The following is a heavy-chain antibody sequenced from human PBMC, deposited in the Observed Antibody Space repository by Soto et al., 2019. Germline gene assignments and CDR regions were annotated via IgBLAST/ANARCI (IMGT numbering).Heavy chain of an antibody. CDR3: ARVARTGQYYFDF. J-gene: IGHJ4*02. D-gene: IGHD1-1*01. CDR2: IYYTGST. Sequence: SETLSLTCTVSGDSINFYHWTWIRQPPGKGLEWMGYIYYTGSTNYNPSLKSRVSISVDTSKNQFSLKLSSVTAADTAVYYCARVARTGQYYFDFWGQGALVTVSS. V-gene: IGHV4-59*01. CDR1: GDSINFYH.